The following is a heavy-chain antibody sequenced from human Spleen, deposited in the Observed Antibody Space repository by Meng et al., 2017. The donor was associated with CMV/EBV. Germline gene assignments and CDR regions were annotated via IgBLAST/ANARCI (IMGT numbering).Heavy chain of an antibody. Sequence: GGSLRLSCAGSGFTFSNYWMSWVRQAPGKGLEWLANIKQDGSEKYYVDSVKGRFTISRDNAKNSLYLQMNSLRAEDTAVYYCARWKPRVDYWGQGTLVTVSS. CDR3: ARWKPRVDY. CDR1: GFTFSNYW. D-gene: IGHD1-1*01. V-gene: IGHV3-7*01. CDR2: IKQDGSEK. J-gene: IGHJ4*02.